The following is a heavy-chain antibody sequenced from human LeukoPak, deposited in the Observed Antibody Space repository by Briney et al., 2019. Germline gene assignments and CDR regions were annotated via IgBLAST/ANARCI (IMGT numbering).Heavy chain of an antibody. V-gene: IGHV4-34*01. Sequence: SETLSLTCAVYGGSFSGYYWSWIRQPPGKGLEWIGEINHSGSTNYNPSLKSRVTISVDTSKNQFSLKLSSVTAADTAVYYCARGVGFGESRRWRGDDYWGQGTLVSVSS. CDR3: ARGVGFGESRRWRGDDY. J-gene: IGHJ4*02. CDR1: GGSFSGYY. D-gene: IGHD3-10*01. CDR2: INHSGST.